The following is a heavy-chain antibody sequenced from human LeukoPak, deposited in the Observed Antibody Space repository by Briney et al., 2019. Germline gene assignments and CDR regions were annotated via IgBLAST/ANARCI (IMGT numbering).Heavy chain of an antibody. J-gene: IGHJ5*02. CDR1: GGTFSSYA. V-gene: IGHV1-69*05. D-gene: IGHD4-23*01. CDR3: AISVTMVVTPLLDP. CDR2: IIPIFGTA. Sequence: ASVKVSCMASGGTFSSYAISWVRQAPGQGLEWMGRIIPIFGTANYAQKFQGRVTITTDESTSTAYMELSSLRSEDTAVYYCAISVTMVVTPLLDPWGQGTLVTVSS.